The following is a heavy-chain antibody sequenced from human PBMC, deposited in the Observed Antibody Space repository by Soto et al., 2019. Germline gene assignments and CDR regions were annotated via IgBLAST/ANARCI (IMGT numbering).Heavy chain of an antibody. CDR1: GYTFTSSA. CDR2: INAGNGNT. V-gene: IGHV1-3*01. J-gene: IGHJ4*02. D-gene: IGHD3-10*02. Sequence: RASVKVSCKASGYTFTSSAMHWVRQAPGQRLEWMGWINAGNGNTKYSQKFQGRVTISRDTSASTTYMKLSSLRSEDTAVYYCARDQEYYSVTGFGYWGQGTLVTVSS. CDR3: ARDQEYYSVTGFGY.